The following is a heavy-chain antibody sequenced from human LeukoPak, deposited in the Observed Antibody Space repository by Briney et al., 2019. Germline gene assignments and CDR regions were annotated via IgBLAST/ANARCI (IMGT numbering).Heavy chain of an antibody. J-gene: IGHJ4*02. D-gene: IGHD2-15*01. CDR2: INPRDGST. V-gene: IGHV1-46*03. CDR3: ARVYCSGGSCYEFDF. CDR1: GYTFTNYY. Sequence: GASVKVSCKAAGYTFTNYYMQWVRQAPGQGLEWMGIINPRDGSTSYAQKFQGRVTVTRDTSTSTVYMELSSLRSEDTAVYYRARVYCSGGSCYEFDFWGQGTLVTVSS.